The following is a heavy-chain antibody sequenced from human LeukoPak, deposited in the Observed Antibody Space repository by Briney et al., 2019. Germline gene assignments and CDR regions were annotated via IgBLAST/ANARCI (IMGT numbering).Heavy chain of an antibody. J-gene: IGHJ5*02. V-gene: IGHV3-21*01. CDR3: ARGGISMIVGNWFDP. CDR1: GFTFSSYN. Sequence: GGSLRLSYAASGFTFSSYNMNWVRQFPGKGLEWVSSISSSSSYIYYTDSVKGRFTISRDNAKNSLYLQMNSLRADDTAVYYCARGGISMIVGNWFDPWGQGTLVTVSS. D-gene: IGHD3-22*01. CDR2: ISSSSSYI.